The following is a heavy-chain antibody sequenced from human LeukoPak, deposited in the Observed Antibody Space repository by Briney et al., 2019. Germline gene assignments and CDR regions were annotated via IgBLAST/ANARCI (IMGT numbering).Heavy chain of an antibody. Sequence: SQTLSLTCAISGDSVSSNSAAWNWVRQSPSRGLEWLGRTFHRSKWYNDYAVFVKSRITINPDTSKNQFSLQLNSVTPEDTAVYYCTRETSFRYYDIWSGWDYWGQGTLVTVSS. CDR1: GDSVSSNSAA. CDR3: TRETSFRYYDIWSGWDY. V-gene: IGHV6-1*01. CDR2: TFHRSKWYN. J-gene: IGHJ4*02. D-gene: IGHD3-3*01.